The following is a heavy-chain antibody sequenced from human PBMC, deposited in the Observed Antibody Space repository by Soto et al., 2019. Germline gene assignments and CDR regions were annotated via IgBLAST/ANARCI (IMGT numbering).Heavy chain of an antibody. CDR3: ALCYVVGDITGSFDY. J-gene: IGHJ4*02. D-gene: IGHD1-20*01. CDR2: ISGSGGST. Sequence: GGSPRLSCAASGFTFSSYAMSWVRQAPGKGLEWVSAISGSGGSTYYADSVKGRFTISRDNSKNTLYLQMNSLRAEDTAVYYCALCYVVGDITGSFDYWGQGTLVTVSS. CDR1: GFTFSSYA. V-gene: IGHV3-23*01.